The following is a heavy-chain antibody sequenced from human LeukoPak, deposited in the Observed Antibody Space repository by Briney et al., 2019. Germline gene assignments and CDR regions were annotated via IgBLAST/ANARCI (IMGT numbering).Heavy chain of an antibody. J-gene: IGHJ4*02. Sequence: QTGGSLRLSCAASGFTFSSYAMHWVRQAPGKGLEWVAVISYDGSNKYYADSVKGRFTISRDNSKNTLYLQMNSLRAEDTAVYYCARGSTPAYSSSWYAFGYWGQGTLVTVSS. CDR2: ISYDGSNK. D-gene: IGHD6-13*01. V-gene: IGHV3-30*04. CDR3: ARGSTPAYSSSWYAFGY. CDR1: GFTFSSYA.